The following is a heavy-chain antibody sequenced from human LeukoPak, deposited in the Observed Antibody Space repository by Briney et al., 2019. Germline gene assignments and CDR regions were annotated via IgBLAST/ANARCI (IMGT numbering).Heavy chain of an antibody. Sequence: SVKVSCKASGGTFSSYTISWVRQAPGQGLEWMGRIIPILGIANYAQKFQGRVTITADKSTSTAYMELSSLRSEDTAVYYCARDSPANWAQLDYWGQGTLVTVSS. J-gene: IGHJ4*02. D-gene: IGHD7-27*01. CDR3: ARDSPANWAQLDY. CDR2: IIPILGIA. CDR1: GGTFSSYT. V-gene: IGHV1-69*04.